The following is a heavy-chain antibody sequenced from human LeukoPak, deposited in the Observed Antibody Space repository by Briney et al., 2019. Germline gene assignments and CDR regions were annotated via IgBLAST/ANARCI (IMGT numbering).Heavy chain of an antibody. Sequence: PGGSLRHSCAASGFTFSSHAMHWVRQAPGKGLEWVSGISWNSGSIGYADSVKGQFTISRDNAKNSLYLQMNSLRAEDTALYYCAKDGSGWYAYDLWGQGTLVTVSS. CDR1: GFTFSSHA. J-gene: IGHJ4*02. V-gene: IGHV3-9*01. CDR2: ISWNSGSI. D-gene: IGHD6-19*01. CDR3: AKDGSGWYAYDL.